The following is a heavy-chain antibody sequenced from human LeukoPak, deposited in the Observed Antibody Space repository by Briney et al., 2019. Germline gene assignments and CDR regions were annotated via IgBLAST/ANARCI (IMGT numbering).Heavy chain of an antibody. V-gene: IGHV4-59*11. J-gene: IGHJ4*02. CDR1: GGSISSHY. CDR2: IYYSGST. D-gene: IGHD3-3*01. CDR3: ARAPTIYDFWSGYYHKGFDY. Sequence: SETLSLTCTVSGGSISSHYWSWIRQPPGKGLEWIGYIYYSGSTNYNPSLKSRVTISVDTSKNQFSLKLSSVTAADTAVYYCARAPTIYDFWSGYYHKGFDYWGQGTLDTVSS.